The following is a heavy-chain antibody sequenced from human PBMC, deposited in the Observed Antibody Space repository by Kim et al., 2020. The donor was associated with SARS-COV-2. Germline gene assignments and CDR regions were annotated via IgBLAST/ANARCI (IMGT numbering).Heavy chain of an antibody. D-gene: IGHD3-10*01. V-gene: IGHV1-46*03. J-gene: IGHJ5*02. CDR2: INPSGGST. CDR1: GYTFTSSH. Sequence: ASVKVSCKASGYTFTSSHIQWVRQAPGQGLEWMGIINPSGGSTIYAQKLQGRVTMTRDTSTGTVYMELSSLRSEDTALDYCARGTWGGGGWGYGSGQYKRFDPWGQGTLVTVSS. CDR3: ARGTWGGGGWGYGSGQYKRFDP.